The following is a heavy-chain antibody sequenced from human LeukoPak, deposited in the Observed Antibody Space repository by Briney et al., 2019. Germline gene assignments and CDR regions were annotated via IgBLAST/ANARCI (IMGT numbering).Heavy chain of an antibody. D-gene: IGHD2-21*01. CDR2: INHSGST. J-gene: IGHJ4*02. Sequence: PSETLSLTCAVYGGSFSGYYWSWIRQPPGKGLEWIGEINHSGSTNYNPPLKRRVTISVETSKNQSSLKLNSVTAADTAVYYCARAEHIVVVPRGLYLDSWGQGTLVTVSS. V-gene: IGHV4-34*01. CDR1: GGSFSGYY. CDR3: ARAEHIVVVPRGLYLDS.